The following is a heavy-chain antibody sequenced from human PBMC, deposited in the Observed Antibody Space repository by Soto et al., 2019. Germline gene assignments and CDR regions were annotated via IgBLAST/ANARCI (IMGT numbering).Heavy chain of an antibody. Sequence: ASVKVSCKASGYSFTDDHIHWVRQAPGQGLERLGRINPKSGGTSTAQKFQGWVTMTTDTSISTASMELTRLTSDDTAIYYCARGDSTDCSNGVCSFFYNHDMDVWGQGTTVTVSS. D-gene: IGHD2-8*01. CDR2: INPKSGGT. CDR3: ARGDSTDCSNGVCSFFYNHDMDV. J-gene: IGHJ6*02. V-gene: IGHV1-2*04. CDR1: GYSFTDDH.